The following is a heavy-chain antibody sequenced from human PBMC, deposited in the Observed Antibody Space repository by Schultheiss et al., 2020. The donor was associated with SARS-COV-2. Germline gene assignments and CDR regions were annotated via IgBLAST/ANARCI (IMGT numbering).Heavy chain of an antibody. CDR3: ARDAGYSSSWIDY. D-gene: IGHD6-13*01. CDR1: GFTFSSYA. J-gene: IGHJ4*02. CDR2: ISSNGGST. Sequence: GGSLRLSCAASGFTFSSYAMHWVRQAPGKGLEYVSAISSNGGSTYYANSVKGRFTISRDNSKNTLYLQMNSLRAEDTAVYYCARDAGYSSSWIDYWGQGTLVTVSS. V-gene: IGHV3-64*01.